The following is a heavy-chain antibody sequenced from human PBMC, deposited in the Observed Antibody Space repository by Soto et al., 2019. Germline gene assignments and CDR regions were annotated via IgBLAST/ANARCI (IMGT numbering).Heavy chain of an antibody. J-gene: IGHJ6*02. CDR3: ARDHPENVVVTAILSGMDV. CDR1: GFTFSSYS. D-gene: IGHD2-21*02. CDR2: ISSSSSYI. Sequence: GALRLSCAASGFTFSSYSMNWVRQAPGKGLEWVSSISSSSSYIYYADSVKGRFTISRDNAKNSLYLQMNSLRAEDTAVYYCARDHPENVVVTAILSGMDVWGQGTTVTVSS. V-gene: IGHV3-21*01.